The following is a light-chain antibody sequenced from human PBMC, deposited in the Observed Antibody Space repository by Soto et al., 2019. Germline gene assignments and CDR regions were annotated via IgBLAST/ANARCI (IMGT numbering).Light chain of an antibody. CDR1: NSNIGSNS. CDR3: AAWDDSLNIVS. Sequence: QAVVTQPPSASGTPGQRVTISCSGSNSNIGSNSVNWYQQLPGTAPKLLIFSGNQRPSGVPDRFSGSRSGTSASLAISGLQSEDEADYFCAAWDDSLNIVSFGGGTKLTVL. V-gene: IGLV1-44*01. CDR2: SGN. J-gene: IGLJ3*02.